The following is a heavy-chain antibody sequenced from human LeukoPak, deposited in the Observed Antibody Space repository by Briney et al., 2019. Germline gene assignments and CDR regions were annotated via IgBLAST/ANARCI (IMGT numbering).Heavy chain of an antibody. J-gene: IGHJ4*02. CDR1: GYTFTSYG. V-gene: IGHV1-18*01. Sequence: ASVKVSCMASGYTFTSYGISWVRQAPGQGLEWMGWISAYNGNTNYAQKLQGRVTMTTDTSTSTAYMELRSLRSDDTAVYYCARVQLGLLLWFGELYIDYWGQGTLVTVSS. CDR3: ARVQLGLLLWFGELYIDY. CDR2: ISAYNGNT. D-gene: IGHD3-10*01.